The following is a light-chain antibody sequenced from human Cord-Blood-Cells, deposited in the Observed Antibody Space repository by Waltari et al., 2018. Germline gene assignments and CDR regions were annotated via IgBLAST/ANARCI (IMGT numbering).Light chain of an antibody. J-gene: IGLJ2*01. Sequence: SYELTQPPSVSVSPGQTARITCSGDALPKQYACWYQQKPGQAPVLVIYKDSERPSGLPERFSGSSSGTTVTLTISGVQAEDEADYYCQSADSSGTYVVFGGGTKLTVL. CDR3: QSADSSGTYVV. V-gene: IGLV3-25*02. CDR1: ALPKQY. CDR2: KDS.